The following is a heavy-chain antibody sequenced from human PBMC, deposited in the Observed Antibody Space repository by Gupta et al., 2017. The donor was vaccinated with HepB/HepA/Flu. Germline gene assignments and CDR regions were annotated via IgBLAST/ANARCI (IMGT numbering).Heavy chain of an antibody. CDR2: ISTDSSDK. CDR3: TKGESGGGYYSPFDS. D-gene: IGHD3-22*01. Sequence: EVQLLESGGGLVQPGGYLRLSCAGSGFTFRGYGMSWVRQAPGKGLEWVSIISTDSSDKYYVDSVKGRFTISRDNSRNTLYLQMNSLTAEDTAVYFCTKGESGGGYYSPFDSWGQGTLVTVSS. CDR1: GFTFRGYG. V-gene: IGHV3-23*01. J-gene: IGHJ4*02.